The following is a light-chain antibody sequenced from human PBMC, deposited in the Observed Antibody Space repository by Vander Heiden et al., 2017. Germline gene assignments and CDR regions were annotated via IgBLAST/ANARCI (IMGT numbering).Light chain of an antibody. CDR3: QQYYSSPLT. CDR2: WAS. CDR1: QSVLYTSDNKNY. J-gene: IGKJ4*01. V-gene: IGKV4-1*01. Sequence: EIVMTQSPDSLAVSLGERATINCTSSQSVLYTSDNKNYFGWYQQKPGQPPKLLIYWASTRESGVPDRFSGSGSGTDFTLTISSLQAEDVAVYYCQQYYSSPLTFGRGTKVEIK.